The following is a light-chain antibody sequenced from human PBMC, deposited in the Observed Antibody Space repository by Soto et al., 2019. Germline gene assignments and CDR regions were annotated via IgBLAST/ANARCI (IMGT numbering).Light chain of an antibody. CDR1: QSISEF. CDR3: QQYSGYPLT. J-gene: IGKJ4*01. V-gene: IGKV1-5*01. Sequence: DIQMTQSPSTLSASVGDRVTIACRASQSISEFLAWYQRKPGKAPELLIYDASNLEIGVPSRFSGSGSGTEFTLTITSLQPDDFASYYCQQYSGYPLTFGGGTRVEIK. CDR2: DAS.